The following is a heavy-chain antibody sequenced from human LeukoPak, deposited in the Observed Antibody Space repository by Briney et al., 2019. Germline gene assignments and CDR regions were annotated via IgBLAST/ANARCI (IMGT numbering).Heavy chain of an antibody. CDR2: IKQDGSKK. J-gene: IGHJ4*02. D-gene: IGHD5-24*01. V-gene: IGHV3-7*04. CDR3: TRVGYIDEGIDY. Sequence: GGSLRLSCVAFGFPFSSYWMTWVRQAPGKGLEWVANIKQDGSKKSYVDSVKGRFTISRDNAKNSLYLQMNSLRAEDTAIYYCTRVGYIDEGIDYWGQGTLVTVSS. CDR1: GFPFSSYW.